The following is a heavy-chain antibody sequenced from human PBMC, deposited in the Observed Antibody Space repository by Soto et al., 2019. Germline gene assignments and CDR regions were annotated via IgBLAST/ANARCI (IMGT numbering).Heavy chain of an antibody. Sequence: SETLSLTSPVSCYSISIGYYWGWIRQPPGKGLEWSGSIYHSGRTSYNTSLKSRATIAVGPPEHQFSIKLSSVTAAHTAVTYCARDPSGYGDYGLYYYGMDVWGQGTTVTVSS. CDR1: CYSISIGYY. J-gene: IGHJ6*02. D-gene: IGHD4-17*01. V-gene: IGHV4-38-2*02. CDR2: IYHSGRT. CDR3: ARDPSGYGDYGLYYYGMDV.